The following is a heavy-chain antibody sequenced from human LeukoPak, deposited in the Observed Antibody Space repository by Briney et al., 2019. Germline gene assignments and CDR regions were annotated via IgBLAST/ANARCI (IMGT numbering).Heavy chain of an antibody. Sequence: GGSLRLSCAASGFTFDDYAIHWVRQVPGKGLEWVSGISWNSGSIGYADSVKGRFTISRDNAKNSLYLQMNSLRAEDTAVYSCARGLSGDNWYFDLWGRGTLVTVSS. CDR3: ARGLSGDNWYFDL. D-gene: IGHD2-21*02. J-gene: IGHJ2*01. CDR2: ISWNSGSI. V-gene: IGHV3-9*01. CDR1: GFTFDDYA.